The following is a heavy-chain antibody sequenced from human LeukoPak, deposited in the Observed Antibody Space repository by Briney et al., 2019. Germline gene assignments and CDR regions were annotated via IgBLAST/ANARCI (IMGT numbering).Heavy chain of an antibody. CDR1: GFTFSDFD. CDR3: ARKGESTLWSSGSLEWFDP. D-gene: IGHD3-10*01. J-gene: IGHJ5*02. CDR2: ISGSGGSP. V-gene: IGHV3-23*01. Sequence: GGSLRLSCVASGFTFSDFDMAWVRRAPGKGLEWISGISGSGGSPSYAASVKGRFIISRDHSRNTLHLEMSSLRADDTALYYCARKGESTLWSSGSLEWFDPWGQGTLVTVSS.